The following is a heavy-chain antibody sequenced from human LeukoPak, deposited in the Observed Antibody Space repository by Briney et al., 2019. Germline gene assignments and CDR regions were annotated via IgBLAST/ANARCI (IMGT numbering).Heavy chain of an antibody. D-gene: IGHD2-2*01. Sequence: GGSLRLSCAASGFIVSSNYMSWVRQAPGKGLEWVSVIYSGGTTYYADSVKGRFTISRDNSKNMLYLQMNSLRAEDTAVYYCAREGGYCYSTSCRYFDYWGQGTLVTVSS. CDR2: IYSGGTT. V-gene: IGHV3-66*01. CDR3: AREGGYCYSTSCRYFDY. J-gene: IGHJ4*02. CDR1: GFIVSSNY.